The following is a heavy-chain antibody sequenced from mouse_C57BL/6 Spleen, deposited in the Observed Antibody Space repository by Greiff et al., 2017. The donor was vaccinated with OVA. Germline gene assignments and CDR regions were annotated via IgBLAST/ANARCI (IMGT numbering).Heavy chain of an antibody. Sequence: VKLQESGAELVRPGASVKLSCKASGYTFTDYYINWVKQRPGQGLEWIARIYPGSGNTYYNEKFKGKATLTAEKSSSTAYMQLSSLTSEDSAVYFCARGQPFDYWGQGTTLTVSS. CDR3: ARGQPFDY. D-gene: IGHD6-1*01. J-gene: IGHJ2*01. CDR1: GYTFTDYY. V-gene: IGHV1-76*01. CDR2: IYPGSGNT.